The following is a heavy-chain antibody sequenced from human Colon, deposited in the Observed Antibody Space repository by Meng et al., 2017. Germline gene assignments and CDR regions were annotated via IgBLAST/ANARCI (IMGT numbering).Heavy chain of an antibody. CDR2: MNPNTGKT. CDR3: ARVSGFDQNFIRF. CDR1: EYTFTSYD. D-gene: IGHD3-3*01. V-gene: IGHV1-8*01. J-gene: IGHJ4*02. Sequence: QGPLVEAGAEVRKPGASVKVSCKTSEYTFTSYDIEWGGPATGKGVEWMGWMNPNTGKTGYAQKFRGRVTMTRNTSISTAYMELGSLSAEDTAVYFCARVSGFDQNFIRFWGQGTLVTVSS.